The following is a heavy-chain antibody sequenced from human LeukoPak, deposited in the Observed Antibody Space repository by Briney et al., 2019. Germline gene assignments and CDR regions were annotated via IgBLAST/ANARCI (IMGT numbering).Heavy chain of an antibody. CDR2: INSDGSST. Sequence: GGSLRLSCAASGFTFGSYWMHWVRQAPGKGLVWVSRINSDGSSTSYADSVKGRFTISRDNAKNTLYLQMNSLRAEDTAVYYCARDYYGSGSYISNWFDPWGQGTLVTVSS. J-gene: IGHJ5*02. V-gene: IGHV3-74*01. CDR1: GFTFGSYW. CDR3: ARDYYGSGSYISNWFDP. D-gene: IGHD3-10*01.